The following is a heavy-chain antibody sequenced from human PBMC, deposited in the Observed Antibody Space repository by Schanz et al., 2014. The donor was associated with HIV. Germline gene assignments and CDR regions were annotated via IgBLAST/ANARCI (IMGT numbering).Heavy chain of an antibody. CDR1: GGSISSSSYY. CDR3: AGVLLWFGELLPDS. D-gene: IGHD3-10*01. J-gene: IGHJ5*01. V-gene: IGHV4-39*01. Sequence: QLQLQESGPGLVKPSETLSLTCTVSGGSISSSSYYWGWIRQPPGKGLEWIGSIYYSGSTYYNPSLKSRVPISVNPSKNQFSLKLASVTAADTAVYYCAGVLLWFGELLPDSWGQGTLVTVSS. CDR2: IYYSGST.